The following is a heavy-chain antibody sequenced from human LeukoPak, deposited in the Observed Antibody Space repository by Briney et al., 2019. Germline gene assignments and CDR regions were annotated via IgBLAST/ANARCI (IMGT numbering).Heavy chain of an antibody. CDR2: INWNGGST. D-gene: IGHD4-17*01. CDR3: ARPRYGSYYYYMDV. Sequence: GGSLRLSCAASGFTFSSYWMSWVRQAPGKGLEWVSGINWNGGSTGYADSVKGRFTISRDNAKNSLYLQMNSLRAEDTALYYCARPRYGSYYYYMDVWGKGTTVTVSS. V-gene: IGHV3-20*04. CDR1: GFTFSSYW. J-gene: IGHJ6*03.